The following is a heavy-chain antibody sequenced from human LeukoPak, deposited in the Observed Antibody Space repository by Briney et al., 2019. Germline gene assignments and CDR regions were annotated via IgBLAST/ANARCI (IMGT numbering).Heavy chain of an antibody. CDR3: ARGGVVPAASGSFDY. J-gene: IGHJ4*02. CDR2: IYTGGST. D-gene: IGHD2-2*01. Sequence: PSETLSLXCTVSGGSISSYYWSWIRQPAGKGLEWIGRIYTGGSTNYNPSLKSRVTMSVDTSKNQFSLKLSSVTAADTAVYYCARGGVVPAASGSFDYWGQGTLVTVSS. V-gene: IGHV4-4*07. CDR1: GGSISSYY.